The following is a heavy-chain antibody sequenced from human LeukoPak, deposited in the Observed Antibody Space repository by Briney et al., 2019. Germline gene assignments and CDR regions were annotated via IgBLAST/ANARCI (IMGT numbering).Heavy chain of an antibody. V-gene: IGHV1-2*02. CDR2: INPNSGGT. Sequence: GASVKVSCKASGYTFTGYYMHWVRQAPGQGLEWMGWINPNSGGTNYAQKFQGRVTMTRDTSISTAYMELSRLRSDNTAVYYCARARWKLERRFVYYFDYWGQGTLVTVSS. CDR3: ARARWKLERRFVYYFDY. J-gene: IGHJ4*02. D-gene: IGHD1-1*01. CDR1: GYTFTGYY.